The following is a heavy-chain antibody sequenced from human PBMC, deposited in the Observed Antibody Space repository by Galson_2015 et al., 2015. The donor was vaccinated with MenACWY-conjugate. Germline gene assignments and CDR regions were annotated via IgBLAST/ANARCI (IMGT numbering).Heavy chain of an antibody. J-gene: IGHJ4*02. Sequence: SLRLSCAASGFTFSGHPMSWVRQAPGKGLEWVSTFGSSGATHHADSVKGRFTISRDNSKNTLYLQMNSLRADDTAIYYCAKFFGSGSYSAVYFDYWGQGILVTVSS. D-gene: IGHD3-10*01. CDR2: FGSSGAT. CDR1: GFTFSGHP. CDR3: AKFFGSGSYSAVYFDY. V-gene: IGHV3-23*01.